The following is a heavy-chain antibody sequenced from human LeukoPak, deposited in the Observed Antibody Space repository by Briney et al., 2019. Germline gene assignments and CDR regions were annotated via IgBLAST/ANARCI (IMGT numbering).Heavy chain of an antibody. CDR3: ARVVVVVPGTQIWFDP. D-gene: IGHD2-2*01. Sequence: ASVKVSCKASGYTFTSYGISWVRQAPGQGLEWMGWISTYNGNTNYAQKLQGRVTTTTDTSTSTAYMEVRSLRSDDTAVYYCARVVVVVPGTQIWFDPWGQGTLVTVSS. CDR2: ISTYNGNT. CDR1: GYTFTSYG. J-gene: IGHJ5*02. V-gene: IGHV1-18*01.